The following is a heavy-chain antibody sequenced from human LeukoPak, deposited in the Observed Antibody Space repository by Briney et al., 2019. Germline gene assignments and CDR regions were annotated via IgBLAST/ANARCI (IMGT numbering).Heavy chain of an antibody. CDR3: ARKLHCSSTSCFTNWFDP. CDR1: GGSISSGGYY. V-gene: IGHV4-31*03. J-gene: IGHJ5*02. CDR2: IYYSGST. Sequence: SQTLSLTCTVSGGSISSGGYYWSWIRQHPGKGLEWIGYIYYSGSTYYNPSLQSRVTISVDTSKNQFSLKLSSVTAADTAVYYCARKLHCSSTSCFTNWFDPWGQGTLVTVSS. D-gene: IGHD2-2*02.